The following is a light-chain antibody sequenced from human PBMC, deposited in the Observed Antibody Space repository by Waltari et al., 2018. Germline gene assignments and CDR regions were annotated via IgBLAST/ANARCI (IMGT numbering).Light chain of an antibody. Sequence: DIPMTPSPSSVSASVGDRVTITCRASQGISSWLVWYQQKPGKAPKLLIYAASNLQSGVPSRFSRSGSGTEFTLTIRSLQPEDFATYYCQQANSFPITFGQGTRLEIK. CDR3: QQANSFPIT. CDR2: AAS. J-gene: IGKJ5*01. CDR1: QGISSW. V-gene: IGKV1D-12*01.